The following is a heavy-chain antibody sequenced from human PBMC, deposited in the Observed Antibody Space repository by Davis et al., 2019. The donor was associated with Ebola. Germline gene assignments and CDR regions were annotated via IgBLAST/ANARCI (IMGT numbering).Heavy chain of an antibody. CDR1: GGSFSGYY. D-gene: IGHD3-10*01. J-gene: IGHJ3*02. Sequence: PSETLSLTCAVCGGSFSGYYWSWIRQPPGKGLEWIGEINHSGSTNYNPSLKSRVIISVDTSKNQFSLKLSSVTAADTAVYYCASSGEINIWGQGTLVTVSS. CDR2: INHSGST. CDR3: ASSGEINI. V-gene: IGHV4-34*01.